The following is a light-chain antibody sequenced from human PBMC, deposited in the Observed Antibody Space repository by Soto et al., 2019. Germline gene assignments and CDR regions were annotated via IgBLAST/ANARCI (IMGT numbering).Light chain of an antibody. Sequence: DIVLTQSPLSLPVTPGEPASISCRSSQSLLHSNGHTYLDWFLQKPGQSPQLLIYMGSNRASGVPDRFSGSGSGTDFTLKISRVEAEDVGIYYCMQSLQSRSFGGGTKVDI. V-gene: IGKV2-28*01. J-gene: IGKJ4*01. CDR2: MGS. CDR3: MQSLQSRS. CDR1: QSLLHSNGHTY.